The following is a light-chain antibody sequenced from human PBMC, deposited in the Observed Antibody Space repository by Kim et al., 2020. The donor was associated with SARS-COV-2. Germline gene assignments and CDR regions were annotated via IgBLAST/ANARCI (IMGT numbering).Light chain of an antibody. CDR1: QSVSSY. CDR3: QQRSNWPPLLT. J-gene: IGKJ4*01. CDR2: DAS. Sequence: EIVLTQSPATLSLSPGERATLSCRASQSVSSYLAWYQQKPGQAPRLLIYDASNRATGIPARFSGSGSGTGFTLTINSLEPEDFAVYYCQQRSNWPPLLTFGGGTKLEI. V-gene: IGKV3-11*01.